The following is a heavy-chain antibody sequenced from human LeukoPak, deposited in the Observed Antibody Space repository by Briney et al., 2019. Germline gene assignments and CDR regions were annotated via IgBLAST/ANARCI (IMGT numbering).Heavy chain of an antibody. D-gene: IGHD6-19*01. Sequence: ASVKVSCKASGYTFTSYYMHWVRQAPGQGLEWMGIINPSGGSTSYAQKFQGRVTMTRDMSTSTVYMELSSLRSEDTAVYYCARVSSIAVFDYWGQGTLVTVSS. CDR3: ARVSSIAVFDY. CDR1: GYTFTSYY. V-gene: IGHV1-46*01. J-gene: IGHJ4*02. CDR2: INPSGGST.